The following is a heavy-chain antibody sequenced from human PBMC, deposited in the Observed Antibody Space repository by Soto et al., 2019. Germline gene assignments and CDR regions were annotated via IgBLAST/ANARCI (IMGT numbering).Heavy chain of an antibody. V-gene: IGHV4-34*01. CDR1: GGSFSGYY. CDR3: ARSGYNYYYYYGMDV. CDR2: INHSGST. J-gene: IGHJ6*02. D-gene: IGHD5-12*01. Sequence: SETLSLTCAVYGGSFSGYYWSWIRQPPGKGLEWIGEINHSGSTNYNPSLKSRVTISVDTSKNQFSLKLSSVTAADTAVYYCARSGYNYYYYYGMDVWGQGTTVTVSS.